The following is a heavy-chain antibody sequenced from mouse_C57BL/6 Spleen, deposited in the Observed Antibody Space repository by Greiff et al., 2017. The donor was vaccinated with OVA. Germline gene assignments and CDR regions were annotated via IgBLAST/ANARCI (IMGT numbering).Heavy chain of an antibody. CDR3: ARGGIYYEYPWFAY. CDR1: GFTFSSYA. Sequence: EVQGVESGGGLVKPGGSLKLSCAASGFTFSSYAMSWVRQTPEKRLEWVATISDGGSYTYYPDNVKGRFTISRDNAKNNLYLQMSHLKSEDTAMYYCARGGIYYEYPWFAYWGQVTLVTVSA. CDR2: ISDGGSYT. D-gene: IGHD2-4*01. J-gene: IGHJ3*01. V-gene: IGHV5-4*01.